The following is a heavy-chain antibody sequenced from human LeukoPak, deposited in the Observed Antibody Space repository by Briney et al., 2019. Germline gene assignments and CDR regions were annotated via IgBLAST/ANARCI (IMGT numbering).Heavy chain of an antibody. V-gene: IGHV1-69*05. CDR2: IIPIFGTA. D-gene: IGHD2-2*02. CDR1: GGTFSSYA. J-gene: IGHJ6*03. CDR3: AGGSLIVVVPAAINFDYYYMDV. Sequence: ASVKVPCKASGGTFSSYAISWVRQAPGQGLEWMGGIIPIFGTANYAQKFQGRVTITTDESTSTAYMELSSLRSEDTAVYYCAGGSLIVVVPAAINFDYYYMDVWGKGTTVTVSS.